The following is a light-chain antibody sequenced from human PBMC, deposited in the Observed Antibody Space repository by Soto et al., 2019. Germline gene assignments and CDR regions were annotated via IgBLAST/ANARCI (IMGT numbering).Light chain of an antibody. Sequence: EIVLTQSPATLSLSPGERGTLSCRASQSVSSSLAWYQQKPGQAPRLLIYDASNRATGIPARFSGSGSGTDFTLTISSLEPEDFAVYYCQQRTKWRTFGQGTKVDIK. J-gene: IGKJ1*01. V-gene: IGKV3-11*01. CDR2: DAS. CDR1: QSVSSS. CDR3: QQRTKWRT.